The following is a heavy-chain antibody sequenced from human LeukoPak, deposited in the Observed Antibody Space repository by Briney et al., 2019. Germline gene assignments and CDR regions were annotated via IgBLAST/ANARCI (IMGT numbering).Heavy chain of an antibody. Sequence: NPSETLSLTCTVSGGSISSSSYYWGWIRQPPGKGLEWIETINYSGDTYYNPSLKSRVTISVDSSKNQFSLKLSSVTAADTAVYYCVRLQAVTGNFDYWGQGALVTVSS. D-gene: IGHD1-20*01. J-gene: IGHJ4*02. CDR3: VRLQAVTGNFDY. V-gene: IGHV4-39*07. CDR2: INYSGDT. CDR1: GGSISSSSYY.